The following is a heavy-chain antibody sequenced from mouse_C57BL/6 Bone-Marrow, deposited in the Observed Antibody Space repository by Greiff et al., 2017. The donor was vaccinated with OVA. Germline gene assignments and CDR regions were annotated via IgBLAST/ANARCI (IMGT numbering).Heavy chain of an antibody. V-gene: IGHV1-42*01. CDR1: GYSFTGYY. J-gene: IGHJ1*03. CDR3: ARGYYGRSDDWYFDV. CDR2: INPSTGGT. D-gene: IGHD1-1*01. Sequence: EVQLQQSGPELVKPGASVKISCKASGYSFTGYYMNWVKQSPEKSLEWIGEINPSTGGTTYNQKFKAKATLTVDKSSSTAYMQLKSLTSEGSAVYDCARGYYGRSDDWYFDVWGTGTTVTVSA.